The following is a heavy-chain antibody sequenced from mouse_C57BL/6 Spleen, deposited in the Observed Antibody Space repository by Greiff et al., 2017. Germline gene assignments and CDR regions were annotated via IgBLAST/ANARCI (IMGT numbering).Heavy chain of an antibody. CDR1: GFSLTSYA. V-gene: IGHV2-9-1*01. J-gene: IGHJ1*03. CDR2: IWTGGGT. D-gene: IGHD2-3*01. CDR3: ASKTYDGYWYVDV. Sequence: VKLVESGPGLVAPSQSLSITCTVSGFSLTSYAISWVRPPPGKGLEWLGVIWTGGGTNYNSARKSRLSISKDNSKSQVFLEMNRLQTDDTARYYCASKTYDGYWYVDVWGTGTTVTVSS.